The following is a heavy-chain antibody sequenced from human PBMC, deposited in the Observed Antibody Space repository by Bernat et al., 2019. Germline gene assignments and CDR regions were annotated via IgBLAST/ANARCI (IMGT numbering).Heavy chain of an antibody. Sequence: QVQLVQSGAEVKKPGASVKVSCKASGYTFTSYYMHWVRQAPGQGLEWMGIINPSGGSTSYAQKFQGRVTMTRDTSTSTVYMELSSLRYEDTAVYYCARENKPRAIAAAGMGFDYWGQGTLVTVSS. CDR3: ARENKPRAIAAAGMGFDY. D-gene: IGHD6-13*01. J-gene: IGHJ4*02. CDR1: GYTFTSYY. V-gene: IGHV1-46*01. CDR2: INPSGGST.